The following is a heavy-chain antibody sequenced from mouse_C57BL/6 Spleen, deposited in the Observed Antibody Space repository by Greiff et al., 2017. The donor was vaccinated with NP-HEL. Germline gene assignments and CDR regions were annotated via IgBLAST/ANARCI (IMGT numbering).Heavy chain of an antibody. CDR2: IYPGDGDT. D-gene: IGHD1-1*01. Sequence: QVQLQQSGPELVKPGASVKISCKASGYAFSSSWMNWVKQRPGKGLEWIGRIYPGDGDTNYNGKFKGKATLTADKSSSTAYMQLSSLTSEDSAVYFCARGYYYGSSSFDYWGLGTTLTVAS. V-gene: IGHV1-82*01. CDR3: ARGYYYGSSSFDY. J-gene: IGHJ2*01. CDR1: GYAFSSSW.